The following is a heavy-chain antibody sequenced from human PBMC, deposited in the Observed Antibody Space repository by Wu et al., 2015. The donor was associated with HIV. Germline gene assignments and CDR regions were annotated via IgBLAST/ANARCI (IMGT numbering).Heavy chain of an antibody. CDR1: GYSISSGYY. CDR3: GRHGRPWFGDLPYYFDY. Sequence: QVQLQESGPGLVKPSETLSLACTVSGYSISSGYYWGWIRQPPGKGLEWIGSLSHSGSTYYNPSLKSRVTISVDTSNNHFSLKLTSVTATDTAVYYCGRHGRPWFGDLPYYFDYWGQGTLVTVSS. D-gene: IGHD3-10*01. CDR2: LSHSGST. V-gene: IGHV4-38-2*02. J-gene: IGHJ4*02.